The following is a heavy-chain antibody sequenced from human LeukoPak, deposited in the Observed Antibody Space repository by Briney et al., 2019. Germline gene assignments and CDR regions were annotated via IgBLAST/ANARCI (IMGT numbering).Heavy chain of an antibody. D-gene: IGHD2-21*01. Sequence: GGSLRLSCAASGFTFSNAWMTWVRQAPGKGLEWVGRIKSKTDGGTTDYAAPVKGRFTISRDDSKNTLYLQMNSLKREDTAVYYCATSSRPILMTDYWGQGTLVTVSS. CDR1: GFTFSNAW. V-gene: IGHV3-15*01. CDR3: ATSSRPILMTDY. CDR2: IKSKTDGGTT. J-gene: IGHJ4*02.